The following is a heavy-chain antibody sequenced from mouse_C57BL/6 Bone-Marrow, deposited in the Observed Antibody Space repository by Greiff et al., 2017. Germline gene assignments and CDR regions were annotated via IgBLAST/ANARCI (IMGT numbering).Heavy chain of an antibody. CDR3: ARVGVLYYFDY. D-gene: IGHD5-1*01. CDR1: GYSITSGYY. J-gene: IGHJ2*03. V-gene: IGHV3-6*01. CDR2: ISYDGSN. Sequence: EVQLQQSGPGLVKPSQSLSLTCSVTGYSITSGYYWNWIRQFPGNKLEWIVAISYDGSNNYNTSLKIRISITRDQSKNQFLLKLNSVTTEDTATYYCARVGVLYYFDYWGQGTSPTVSS.